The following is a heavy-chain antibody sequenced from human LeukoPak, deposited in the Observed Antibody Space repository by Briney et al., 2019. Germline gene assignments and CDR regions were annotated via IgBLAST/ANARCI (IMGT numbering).Heavy chain of an antibody. V-gene: IGHV3-23*01. CDR3: AKVAYYGSDRVLDGEFDP. CDR2: XXXSGGSX. D-gene: IGHD3-10*01. Sequence: GGSLRLSCAASXXXXXXXXXXXVXXXXXKXXXXXXXXXXSGGSXYYAXSVKGRFTISRDNSKNTLYLQMNSLRAEDTAVYYCAKVAYYGSDRVLDGEFDPWGQGTLVTVSS. J-gene: IGHJ5*02. CDR1: XXXXXXXX.